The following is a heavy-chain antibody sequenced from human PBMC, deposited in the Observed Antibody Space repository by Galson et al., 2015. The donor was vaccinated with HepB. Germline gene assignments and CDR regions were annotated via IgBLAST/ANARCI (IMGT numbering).Heavy chain of an antibody. V-gene: IGHV3-23*01. J-gene: IGHJ4*02. CDR1: GFTFSNYV. D-gene: IGHD1-7*01. CDR2: ISGSGGST. CDR3: AFHGTTGKVY. Sequence: SLRLSCAASGFTFSNYVMNWVRQAPGKGLEWVSGISGSGGSTYYAESVKGRCTISRDNSKNTIYLQMSSLGAEDTALYYCAFHGTTGKVYWGQGTLVTASA.